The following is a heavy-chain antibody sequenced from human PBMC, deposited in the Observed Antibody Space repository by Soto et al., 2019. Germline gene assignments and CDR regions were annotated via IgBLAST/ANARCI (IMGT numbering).Heavy chain of an antibody. V-gene: IGHV3-33*01. CDR1: GFTFSSYG. J-gene: IGHJ6*02. CDR2: IWYDGSNK. Sequence: QVQLVESGGGVVQPGRSLRLSCAASGFTFSSYGMHWVRQAPGKGLEWVAVIWYDGSNKYYADSVKGRFTISRDNSKKTVYLQMNSLRAEDTAVYYFARVTTITYSYYGMDVWGQGTTVTVSS. CDR3: ARVTTITYSYYGMDV. D-gene: IGHD5-12*01.